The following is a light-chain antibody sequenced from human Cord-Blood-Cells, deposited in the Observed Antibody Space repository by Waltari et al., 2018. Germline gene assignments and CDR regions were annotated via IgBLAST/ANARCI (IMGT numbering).Light chain of an antibody. CDR2: GAS. CDR1: QSVSSSY. V-gene: IGKV3-20*01. J-gene: IGKJ2*01. Sequence: SPGERATLSCRASQSVSSSYLAWYQQKPGQAPRLLIYGASSRATGIPDRFSGSGSGTDFTLTISRLEPEDFAVYYCQQYGSSPYTFGQGTKLEIK. CDR3: QQYGSSPYT.